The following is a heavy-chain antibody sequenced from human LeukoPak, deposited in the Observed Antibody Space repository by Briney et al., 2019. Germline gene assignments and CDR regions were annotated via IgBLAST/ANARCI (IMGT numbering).Heavy chain of an antibody. CDR3: ARYDILTGSYDY. D-gene: IGHD3-9*01. Sequence: ASVKVSCKASGYTFTSYDINWVRQATGQGLEWMGWMNPNSGNTGYAQKFQGRVTMTRNTSISTDYMELSSLRSEGTDVYDCARYDILTGSYDYWGQGTLVTVSS. CDR1: GYTFTSYD. V-gene: IGHV1-8*01. CDR2: MNPNSGNT. J-gene: IGHJ4*02.